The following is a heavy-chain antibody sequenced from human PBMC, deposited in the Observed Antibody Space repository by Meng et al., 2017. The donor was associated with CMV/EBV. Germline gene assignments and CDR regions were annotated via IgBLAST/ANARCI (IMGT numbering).Heavy chain of an antibody. D-gene: IGHD3-3*01. CDR1: GYTFTSYG. CDR2: ISAYNGNT. V-gene: IGHV1-18*01. J-gene: IGHJ6*02. CDR3: ARDNTIFGVVTIYYYGMDV. Sequence: ASVKVSCKASGYTFTSYGISWVRQAPGQGLEWMGWISAYNGNTNYAQKLQGRVTMTTDTPTSTAYMELRSLRSDDTAVYYCARDNTIFGVVTIYYYGMDVWGQGTTVTVSS.